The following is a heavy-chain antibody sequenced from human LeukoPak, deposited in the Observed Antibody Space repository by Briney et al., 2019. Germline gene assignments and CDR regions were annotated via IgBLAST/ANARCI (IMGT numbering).Heavy chain of an antibody. CDR3: ARSPRDDSSGYYPYYFDY. D-gene: IGHD3-22*01. CDR2: IYYSGST. V-gene: IGHV4-59*12. CDR1: GGSISSYY. J-gene: IGHJ4*02. Sequence: PSETLSLTCTASGGSISSYYWSWIRQPPGKGLEWIGYIYYSGSTNYNPSLKSRVIISVDTSKNQFSLKLSSVTAADTAVYYCARSPRDDSSGYYPYYFDYWGQGTLVTVSS.